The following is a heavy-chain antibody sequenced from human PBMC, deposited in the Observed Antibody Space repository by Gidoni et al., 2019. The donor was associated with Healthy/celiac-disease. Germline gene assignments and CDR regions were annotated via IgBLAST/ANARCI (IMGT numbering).Heavy chain of an antibody. D-gene: IGHD2-15*01. V-gene: IGHV4-39*01. CDR2: IYYGGIT. J-gene: IGHJ3*02. Sequence: QLQLQESGPGLVKLSETLSLTCTVSGGSISSSSSYWGWIRQPPGKWLEWIGSIYYGGITYYNPSLKSRVTISVDTSKNQFSLKLSSVTAADTAVYYCARPCSGGSCYSGIGAFDIWGQVTMVTVSS. CDR3: ARPCSGGSCYSGIGAFDI. CDR1: GGSISSSSSY.